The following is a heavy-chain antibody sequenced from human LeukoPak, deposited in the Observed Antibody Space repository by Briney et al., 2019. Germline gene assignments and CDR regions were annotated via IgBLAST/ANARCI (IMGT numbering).Heavy chain of an antibody. J-gene: IGHJ4*02. V-gene: IGHV3-7*01. D-gene: IGHD3-10*01. CDR3: ANIKDTGTYYFDH. CDR1: GFTFSRYW. CDR2: IKQDGSEK. Sequence: GGSLRLSCAASGFTFSRYWMSWVRQPPGKGLEWVANIKQDGSEKFYVESVKGRFTVSRDNARNSLYLQMNILRAEDTAVYYCANIKDTGTYYFDHWGQGTLVTVSS.